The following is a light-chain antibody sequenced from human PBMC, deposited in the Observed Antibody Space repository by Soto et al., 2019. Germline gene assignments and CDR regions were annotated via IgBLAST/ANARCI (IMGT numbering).Light chain of an antibody. V-gene: IGLV1-44*01. CDR3: AACDDSLNAYV. J-gene: IGLJ1*01. Sequence: SVLTQPPSVSGTPGQSVNISCSGSSSSSGSNTVNWYQQVPGTAPRLLSYSNDQRPSGVPDRFSGSKSGTSDSLAIRGLQSVVEADYSCAACDDSLNAYVCGSGTKATVL. CDR2: SND. CDR1: SSSSGSNT.